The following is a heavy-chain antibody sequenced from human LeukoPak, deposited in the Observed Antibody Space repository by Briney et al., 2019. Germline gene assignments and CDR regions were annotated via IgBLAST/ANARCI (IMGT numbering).Heavy chain of an antibody. D-gene: IGHD5-18*01. J-gene: IGHJ4*02. V-gene: IGHV5-51*01. CDR1: GYNFTGYW. CDR3: ARQASYGYLIDY. CDR2: IYPYDSDT. Sequence: GESLKISCKGSGYNFTGYWIGWVRQMPGKGLEWMGIIYPYDSDTRYSPSFQGQVTISGDKSISTAYLQWSSLKASDTAMYYCARQASYGYLIDYWGQGTLVTVSS.